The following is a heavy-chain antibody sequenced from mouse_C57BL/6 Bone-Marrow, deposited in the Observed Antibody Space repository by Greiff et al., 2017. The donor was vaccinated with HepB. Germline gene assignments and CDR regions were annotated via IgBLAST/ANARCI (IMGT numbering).Heavy chain of an antibody. CDR2: IDPETGGT. CDR3: TRYPLHYYGSSYRYFDY. V-gene: IGHV1-15*01. CDR1: GYTFTDYE. D-gene: IGHD1-1*01. Sequence: QVQLKQSGAELVRPGASVTLSCKASGYTFTDYEMHWVKQTPVHGLEWIGAIDPETGGTAYNQKFKGKAILTADKSSSTAYMELRSLTSEDSAVYYCTRYPLHYYGSSYRYFDYWGQGTTLTVSS. J-gene: IGHJ2*01.